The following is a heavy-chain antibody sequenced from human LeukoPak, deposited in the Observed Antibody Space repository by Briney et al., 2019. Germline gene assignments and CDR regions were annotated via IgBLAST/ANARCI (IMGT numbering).Heavy chain of an antibody. CDR1: GYTFTDYY. CDR3: ATFNGYTGTYYFDY. D-gene: IGHD1-1*01. CDR2: VDPEDGET. Sequence: ASVKVSCKVSGYTFTDYYMHWVQQAPGKGLEWMGLVDPEDGETIYAEKFQGRVTITADTSTDTAYMELSSLRSEDTVVYYCATFNGYTGTYYFDYWGQGTLVTVSS. J-gene: IGHJ4*02. V-gene: IGHV1-69-2*01.